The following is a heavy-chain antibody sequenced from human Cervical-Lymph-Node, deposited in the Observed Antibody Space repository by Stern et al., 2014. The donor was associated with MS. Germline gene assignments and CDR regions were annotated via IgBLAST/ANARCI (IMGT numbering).Heavy chain of an antibody. CDR3: ARGHPQFNWFDP. Sequence: VQLLESGAEVRKPGASVKVSCRASGYTFISYDINWVRQATGQGLEWMGWMNPNSGNSGSAQRFQGRVTMTRDTSISTAYMELSSLTSEDPAVYYCARGHPQFNWFDPWGQGTLVTVSP. CDR2: MNPNSGNS. CDR1: GYTFISYD. V-gene: IGHV1-8*01. D-gene: IGHD5-24*01. J-gene: IGHJ5*02.